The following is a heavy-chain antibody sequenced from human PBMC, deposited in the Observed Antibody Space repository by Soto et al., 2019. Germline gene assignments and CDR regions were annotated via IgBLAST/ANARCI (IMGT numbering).Heavy chain of an antibody. D-gene: IGHD6-19*01. Sequence: SVKGRFTISRDNGKNSLYLQMNSLRDEDTAVYYCARRYTSGWYHSFDIWGPGTMVTVSS. V-gene: IGHV3-48*02. CDR3: ARRYTSGWYHSFDI. J-gene: IGHJ3*02.